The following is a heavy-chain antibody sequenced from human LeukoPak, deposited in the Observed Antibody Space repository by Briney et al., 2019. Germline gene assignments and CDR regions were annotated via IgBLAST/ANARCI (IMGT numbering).Heavy chain of an antibody. V-gene: IGHV3-23*01. CDR3: ASRDPCSGGSCYGLGY. CDR2: ISDSGDWT. CDR1: GFTFSSYA. D-gene: IGHD2-15*01. J-gene: IGHJ4*02. Sequence: GGSLRLSCAASGFTFSSYAMNWVRQAPGKGLEWVSTISDSGDWTQYADSVKGRFTISRDNSKNTLYLLMNSLRAEDTAVYYRASRDPCSGGSCYGLGYWGQGTLVTVSS.